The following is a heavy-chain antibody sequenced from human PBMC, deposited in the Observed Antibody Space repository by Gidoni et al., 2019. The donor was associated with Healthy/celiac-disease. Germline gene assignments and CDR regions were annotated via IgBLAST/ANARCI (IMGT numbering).Heavy chain of an antibody. J-gene: IGHJ6*02. CDR1: GFTFSSYS. Sequence: EVQLVESGGGLVKPGGSLRLSCAASGFTFSSYSMNWVRQAPGKGLEWVSSISSSSSYIYYADSVKGRFTISRDNAKNSLYLQMNSLRAEDTAVYYCARGDCSGGSCYIYYYGMDVWGQGTTVTVSS. CDR3: ARGDCSGGSCYIYYYGMDV. CDR2: ISSSSSYI. D-gene: IGHD2-15*01. V-gene: IGHV3-21*01.